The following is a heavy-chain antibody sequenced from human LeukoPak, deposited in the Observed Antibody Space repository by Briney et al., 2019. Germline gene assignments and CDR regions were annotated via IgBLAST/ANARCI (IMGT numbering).Heavy chain of an antibody. CDR1: GGSFSGYC. D-gene: IGHD2-2*01. V-gene: IGHV4-34*01. J-gene: IGHJ4*02. CDR3: AAFTYCSSTSCVYFDY. Sequence: SETLSLTGAVSGGSFSGYCWSWIRQPPGKGLETIGEISHSGSTNYNPSLKNRVTISVDTSKNQFSLKLSSVTAADTAVYYCAAFTYCSSTSCVYFDYWGQGTLVTVSS. CDR2: ISHSGST.